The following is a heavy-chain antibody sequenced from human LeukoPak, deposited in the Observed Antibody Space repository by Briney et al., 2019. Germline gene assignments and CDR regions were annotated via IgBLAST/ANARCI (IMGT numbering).Heavy chain of an antibody. V-gene: IGHV4-59*08. Sequence: SETLSLTCTVSGGPISSYYWSWIRQPPGKGLEWIGYIYYSGSTNYNPSLKSRVTISVDTSKNQFSLKLSSVTAADTAVYYCARRRDYYGSGKRADAFDIWGQGTMVTVSS. J-gene: IGHJ3*02. CDR3: ARRRDYYGSGKRADAFDI. D-gene: IGHD3-10*01. CDR2: IYYSGST. CDR1: GGPISSYY.